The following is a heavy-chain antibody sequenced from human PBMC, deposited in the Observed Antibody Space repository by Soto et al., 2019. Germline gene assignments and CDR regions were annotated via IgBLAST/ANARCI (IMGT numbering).Heavy chain of an antibody. CDR3: ARGRSSGWYQYFQH. J-gene: IGHJ1*01. Sequence: QVQLVESGGGVVQPGRSLRLSCAASGFTFSSYGMHWVRQAPGKGLEWVAVIWYDGSNKYYADSVKGRFTISRDNSKNTLYLQMNSLRAEDTAVYYCARGRSSGWYQYFQHWGQGTLVTVSS. V-gene: IGHV3-33*01. CDR1: GFTFSSYG. D-gene: IGHD6-19*01. CDR2: IWYDGSNK.